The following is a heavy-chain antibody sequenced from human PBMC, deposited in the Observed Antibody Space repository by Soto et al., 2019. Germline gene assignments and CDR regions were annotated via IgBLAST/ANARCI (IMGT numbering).Heavy chain of an antibody. CDR2: IYYSGST. J-gene: IGHJ3*02. CDR1: GGSISSSSYY. CDR3: ARDPVDDAFDI. V-gene: IGHV4-39*02. Sequence: QLQLQESGPGLVKPSETLSLTCTVSGGSISSSSYYWGWIRQPPGKGLEWIGSIYYSGSTYYNPSLKSRVTISVDTSKNQFSLKLSSVTAADTAVYYCARDPVDDAFDIWGQGTMVTVSS.